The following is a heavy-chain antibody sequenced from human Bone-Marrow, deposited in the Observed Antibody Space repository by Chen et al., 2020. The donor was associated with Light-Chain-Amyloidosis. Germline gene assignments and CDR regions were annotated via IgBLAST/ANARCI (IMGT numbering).Heavy chain of an antibody. CDR3: ARGTGPANEYFDY. CDR2: IYSSGSV. J-gene: IGHJ4*02. Sequence: QVQLLESGPGLVRPSQTLSPTCSVSGGSINSGDYYWTWIRQPPGKGLEWIGYIYSSGSVYYNPSLKSRVSLSLDTSNNLFSLRLTSVTAADTAVYYCARGTGPANEYFDYWGQGTLVTVSS. CDR1: GGSINSGDYY. D-gene: IGHD2-8*02. V-gene: IGHV4-30-4*01.